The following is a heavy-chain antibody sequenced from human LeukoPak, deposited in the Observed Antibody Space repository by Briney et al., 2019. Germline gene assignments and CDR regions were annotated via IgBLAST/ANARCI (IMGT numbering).Heavy chain of an antibody. Sequence: SVKVSCKASGGTFSSYAISWVRQAPGQGLEWMGRIIPILDIGNYAQKFQGRVTITADKSTSTAYMELSSLRSEDTAVYYCARLERLDDAFDIWGQGTMVTVSS. CDR2: IIPILDIG. V-gene: IGHV1-69*04. CDR1: GGTFSSYA. D-gene: IGHD1-1*01. J-gene: IGHJ3*02. CDR3: ARLERLDDAFDI.